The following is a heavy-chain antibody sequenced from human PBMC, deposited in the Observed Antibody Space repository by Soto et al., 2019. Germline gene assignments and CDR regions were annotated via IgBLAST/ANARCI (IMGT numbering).Heavy chain of an antibody. D-gene: IGHD7-27*01. J-gene: IGHJ4*02. Sequence: ETLSLTCTVSGGSISSSSSYWGWIRQPPGKGLEWVGSIYYLGNTYYNPSLGSRVTMSVDTSINQFSLNLRSVTAADTAIYYCTRANWYSEYWGQGTLVTVSS. CDR3: TRANWYSEY. CDR2: IYYLGNT. V-gene: IGHV4-39*07. CDR1: GGSISSSSSY.